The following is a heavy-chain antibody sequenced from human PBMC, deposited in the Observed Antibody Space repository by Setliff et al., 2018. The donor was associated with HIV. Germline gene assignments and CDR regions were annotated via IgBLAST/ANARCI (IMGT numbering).Heavy chain of an antibody. J-gene: IGHJ4*02. Sequence: GGSLRLSCAASGFNVSSNYMSWVRQAPGRGLEWVSGIQNHGTKYYADSVKGRFSVSRDMSRNTLYLQMNSLRAEDTAVYYCARGEVGDSSSWYYFDYWGQGTLVTVSS. CDR3: ARGEVGDSSSWYYFDY. CDR2: IQNHGTK. V-gene: IGHV3-66*01. CDR1: GFNVSSNY. D-gene: IGHD6-13*01.